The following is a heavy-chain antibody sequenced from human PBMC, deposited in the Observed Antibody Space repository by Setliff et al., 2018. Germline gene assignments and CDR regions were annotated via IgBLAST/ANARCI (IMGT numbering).Heavy chain of an antibody. CDR3: ARVRGSGWPFDY. CDR1: GFTFDDYG. V-gene: IGHV3-20*04. Sequence: GGSLRLSCAASGFTFDDYGMSWVRQAPGKGLEWVSGITWNGARTGYADSVKGRFTISRDNAKNSLYLQVNSLRAEDTALYYCARVRGSGWPFDYWGQGTLVTVSS. J-gene: IGHJ4*02. D-gene: IGHD6-19*01. CDR2: ITWNGART.